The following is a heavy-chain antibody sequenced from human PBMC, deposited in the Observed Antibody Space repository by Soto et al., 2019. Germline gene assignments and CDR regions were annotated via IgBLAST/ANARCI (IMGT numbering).Heavy chain of an antibody. CDR1: GFPFSSYG. V-gene: IGHV3-30*03. D-gene: IGHD2-15*01. J-gene: IGHJ4*02. Sequence: QVQLVESGGGVVQPGRSLRLSCAASGFPFSSYGMHWVRQAPGKGLDWVALMSYDGSNKYYADSVKGRFTISRDNSKHTLYLEMSSLRVEDTAVYYCAGGQYYFDYCGQGTLVSVSS. CDR2: MSYDGSNK. CDR3: AGGQYYFDY.